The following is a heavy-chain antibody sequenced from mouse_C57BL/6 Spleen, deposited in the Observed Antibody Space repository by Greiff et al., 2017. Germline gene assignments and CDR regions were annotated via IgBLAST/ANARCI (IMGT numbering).Heavy chain of an antibody. J-gene: IGHJ2*01. V-gene: IGHV1-54*01. CDR2: RNPGRGGN. D-gene: IGHD4-1*01. CDR1: GYAFTNYL. Sequence: VQLQQSGAELVRPGTSVKVSCKASGYAFTNYLIVWVKQRPGQGLEWIGVRNPGRGGNNYNGKFKGKATQNADKSSSTAYMQLSSLTSEDSAVYFCASRAANWDSYWGQGTTHTVSS. CDR3: ASRAANWDSY.